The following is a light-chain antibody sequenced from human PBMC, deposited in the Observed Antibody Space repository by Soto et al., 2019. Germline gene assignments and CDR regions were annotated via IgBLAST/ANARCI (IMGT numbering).Light chain of an antibody. J-gene: IGKJ2*01. Sequence: EIVLTQSPGTLSLSPGERATLSCRASQSFVGDYLAWYQQKPGQPPRLLIYGVSSRATGIPDRFSGSGSGTDFTLSISRLEPEDFAVYYCQQYGTSPPMYTFGQGTKLEIK. CDR1: QSFVGDY. CDR3: QQYGTSPPMYT. V-gene: IGKV3-20*01. CDR2: GVS.